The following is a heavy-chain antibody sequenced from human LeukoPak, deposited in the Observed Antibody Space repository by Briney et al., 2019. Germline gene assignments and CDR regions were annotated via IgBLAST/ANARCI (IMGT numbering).Heavy chain of an antibody. CDR3: AREEYSSSPFDY. D-gene: IGHD6-13*01. J-gene: IGHJ4*02. V-gene: IGHV3-30*04. CDR1: GFTFSSYA. CDR2: ISYDGSNK. Sequence: PGGSLRLSCAASGFTFSSYAMHWVRQAPGKGLEWVAVISYDGSNKYYADSVKGRFTISRDNSKNTLYLQMNSLRAEDTAVYYCAREEYSSSPFDYWGQGTLVTVSS.